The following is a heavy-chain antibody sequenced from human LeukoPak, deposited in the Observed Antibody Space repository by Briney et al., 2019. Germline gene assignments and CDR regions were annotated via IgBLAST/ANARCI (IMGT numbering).Heavy chain of an antibody. D-gene: IGHD3-10*01. CDR1: GFTFSSYE. V-gene: IGHV3-48*03. CDR3: ARVVGLGAFDI. J-gene: IGHJ3*02. CDR2: ISSSGSTI. Sequence: GGSLRLSCAASGFTFSSYEMNWVRQAPGRRLEWVSYISSSGSTIYYADSVKGRFTISRDNAKNSLYLQMNSLRAEDTAVYYCARVVGLGAFDIWGQGTMVTVSS.